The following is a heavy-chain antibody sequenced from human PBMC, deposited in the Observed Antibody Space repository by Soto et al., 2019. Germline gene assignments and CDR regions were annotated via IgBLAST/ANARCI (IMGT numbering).Heavy chain of an antibody. V-gene: IGHV3-7*01. CDR1: GFTFSSYW. Sequence: GGSLRLSCAASGFTFSSYWMSWVRQAPGKGLEWVANIKQDGSEKYYVDSVKGRFTISRDNAKNSLYLQMNSLRAEDTAVYYCARHKRSYCRRTSCPYDYYYYGMDVWGQGTTVTVSS. CDR2: IKQDGSEK. J-gene: IGHJ6*02. D-gene: IGHD2-2*01. CDR3: ARHKRSYCRRTSCPYDYYYYGMDV.